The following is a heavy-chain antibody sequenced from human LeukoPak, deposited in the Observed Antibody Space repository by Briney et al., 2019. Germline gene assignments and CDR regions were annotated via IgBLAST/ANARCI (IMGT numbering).Heavy chain of an antibody. CDR1: GFTFSAYG. D-gene: IGHD4-11*01. CDR2: ISNDGDNK. Sequence: GKSLRLSCVASGFTFSAYGMQWVRQAPGKGLEWVAVISNDGDNKYYSNSVKGRFTISRDSSKNTLYLQMNSLRPEDTAVYSCAKDLTTLFLASDVWGLGTMVTVSS. V-gene: IGHV3-30*18. J-gene: IGHJ3*01. CDR3: AKDLTTLFLASDV.